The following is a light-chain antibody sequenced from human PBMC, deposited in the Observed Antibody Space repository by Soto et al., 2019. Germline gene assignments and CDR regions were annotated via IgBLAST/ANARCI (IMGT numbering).Light chain of an antibody. Sequence: QSALTQPASVSGSPGQSITISCTGTSSDVGNYKYVSWYQQHPGKVPKVIIYEVSNRPSGISSRFSGAKSGNMASLTISGLQSEDEADYYCISFTSGSTWVFGGGTKLTVL. CDR1: SSDVGNYKY. CDR3: ISFTSGSTWV. J-gene: IGLJ3*02. V-gene: IGLV2-14*01. CDR2: EVS.